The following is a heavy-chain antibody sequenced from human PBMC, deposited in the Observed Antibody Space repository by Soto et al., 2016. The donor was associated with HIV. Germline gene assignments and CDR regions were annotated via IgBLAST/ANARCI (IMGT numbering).Heavy chain of an antibody. D-gene: IGHD1-26*01. CDR1: GYPFIGYY. Sequence: QVQLVQSGADVQKPGASVKVSCKASGYPFIGYYIHWVRQAPGQGLEWMGWVNPNSAGTNYAQSFHWRVTMTRDTSISTVYMELTRLRSDDTAVYYCARGRAGSGSYYSDYWGQGTLVTVSS. CDR3: ARGRAGSGSYYSDY. V-gene: IGHV1-2*02. CDR2: VNPNSAGT. J-gene: IGHJ4*02.